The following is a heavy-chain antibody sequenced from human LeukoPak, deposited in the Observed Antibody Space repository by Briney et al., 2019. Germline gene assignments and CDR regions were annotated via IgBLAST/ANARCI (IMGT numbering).Heavy chain of an antibody. CDR1: GYTFTVYY. Sequence: ASVNVSCKASGYTFTVYYMHWVRQAPGQGLEWMGWINPNSGGTNYAQKFQGRVTMTRDTSISTAYMELSRLRSDDTAVYYCARKPMVRGVNVIDYWGQGTLVTVSS. D-gene: IGHD3-10*01. CDR2: INPNSGGT. CDR3: ARKPMVRGVNVIDY. J-gene: IGHJ4*02. V-gene: IGHV1-2*02.